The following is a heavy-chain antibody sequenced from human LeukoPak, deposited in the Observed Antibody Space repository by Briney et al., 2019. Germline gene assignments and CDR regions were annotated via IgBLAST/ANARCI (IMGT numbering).Heavy chain of an antibody. Sequence: PGGSLRLSCAASGFTFSSYGMHWVRQAPGKGLEWVAVIWYDGSDEYYTDSVKGRFTIFRDNSKNTLYLQMNSLRAEDTAIYYCARAGDAFDIWGQGTMVTVSS. V-gene: IGHV3-33*01. CDR1: GFTFSSYG. CDR3: ARAGDAFDI. CDR2: IWYDGSDE. J-gene: IGHJ3*02.